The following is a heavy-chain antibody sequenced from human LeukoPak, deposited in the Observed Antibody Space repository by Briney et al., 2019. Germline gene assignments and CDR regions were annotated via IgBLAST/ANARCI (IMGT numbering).Heavy chain of an antibody. D-gene: IGHD6-13*01. V-gene: IGHV1-8*01. CDR1: GYTFTSFD. CDR2: MNPINGHT. CDR3: ARPTSRPSNYYHMDV. J-gene: IGHJ6*03. Sequence: GASVKVSCKASGYTFTSFDINWVRQAPGQGLECMGWMNPINGHTGYAQKFQGRVTMTGDTATSTAYMELSSLTYEDTAVYYCARPTSRPSNYYHMDVWGKGTTVTASS.